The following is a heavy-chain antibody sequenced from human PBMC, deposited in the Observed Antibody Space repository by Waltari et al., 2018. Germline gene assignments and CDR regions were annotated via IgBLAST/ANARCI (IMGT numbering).Heavy chain of an antibody. V-gene: IGHV3-7*01. CDR2: IKQNGREK. CDR1: GFSFSIYW. D-gene: IGHD2-15*01. CDR3: TREGIGGFDY. J-gene: IGHJ4*02. Sequence: EVQLVESGGVLVQPGGSLRLSCAASGFSFSIYWMSWIRQTPGRGLEWVANIKQNGREKDYVDSVKGRFTISRDNAKNSLYLQMNSLRAEDTAVYYCTREGIGGFDYWGQGTLVTVSS.